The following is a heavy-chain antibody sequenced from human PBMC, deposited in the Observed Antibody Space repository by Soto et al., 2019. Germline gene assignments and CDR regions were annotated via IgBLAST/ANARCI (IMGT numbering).Heavy chain of an antibody. CDR1: GFTFSSYA. D-gene: IGHD6-6*01. J-gene: IGHJ4*02. CDR3: ARARWEQLAYFDY. CDR2: ISYGGSNK. V-gene: IGHV3-30-3*01. Sequence: GGSLRLSCAASGFTFSSYAMHWVRQAPGKGLEWVAVISYGGSNKYYADSVKGGFTNTRDNSKNTLYLQMNSLGAEDTAVYDGARARWEQLAYFDYWGQGTLVTVSS.